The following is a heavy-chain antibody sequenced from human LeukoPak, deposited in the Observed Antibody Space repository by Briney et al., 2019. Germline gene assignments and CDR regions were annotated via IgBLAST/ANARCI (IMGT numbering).Heavy chain of an antibody. J-gene: IGHJ4*02. V-gene: IGHV3-23*01. Sequence: GGSLRLSCAASGFTFSSYAMSWVRQAPGKGLEWVSAISGSGSSTYYADSVKGRFTISRDNSKNTLYLQMNSLRAEDTAVYYCAKAGVTITFGGVIVRPLDYWGQGTLVTVSS. CDR1: GFTFSSYA. D-gene: IGHD3-16*02. CDR2: ISGSGSST. CDR3: AKAGVTITFGGVIVRPLDY.